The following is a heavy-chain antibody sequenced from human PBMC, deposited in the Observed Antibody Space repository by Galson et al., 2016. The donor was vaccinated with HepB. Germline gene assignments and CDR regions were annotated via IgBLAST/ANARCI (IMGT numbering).Heavy chain of an antibody. D-gene: IGHD3-22*01. CDR3: ARRRKHYYDRSGYWAFDI. CDR2: IDPSDSYT. CDR1: GYSFTSYW. V-gene: IGHV5-10-1*01. Sequence: QSGAEVKKPGESLRISCKGSGYSFTSYWISWVRQMPGKGLEWMGRIDPSDSYTNYSPSFQGHVTISADKSISTAYLQLSSLQASDTAMYYCARRRKHYYDRSGYWAFDIWGQGTVVTVSS. J-gene: IGHJ3*02.